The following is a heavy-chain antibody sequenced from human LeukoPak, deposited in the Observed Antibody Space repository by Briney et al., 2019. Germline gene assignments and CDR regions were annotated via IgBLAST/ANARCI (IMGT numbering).Heavy chain of an antibody. CDR3: ARAVFLFSSTHCCWFGP. D-gene: IGHD6-6*01. CDR1: GGTFSSYA. Sequence: GSSVKVSCKASGGTFSSYAISWVRQAPGQGLEWMGGIIPIFGTANYAQKFQGRVTITTDESTSTAYMQLSSLSSEDTAVYYCARAVFLFSSTHCCWFGPWGQGTLVTVSS. CDR2: IIPIFGTA. J-gene: IGHJ5*02. V-gene: IGHV1-69*05.